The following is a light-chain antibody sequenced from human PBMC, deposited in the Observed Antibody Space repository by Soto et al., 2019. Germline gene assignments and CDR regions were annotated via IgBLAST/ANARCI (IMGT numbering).Light chain of an antibody. CDR3: CSFSRSGTSLV. Sequence: QSVLTQPASVSGSPGQSITISCTGTNNDVGSYDLVSWYQQHPGKAPKLMIYEVTKRPSGVSNRFSASKSGNTASLTISGLQAEDEADYYCCSFSRSGTSLVFGGGTKLTVL. CDR2: EVT. CDR1: NNDVGSYDL. V-gene: IGLV2-23*02. J-gene: IGLJ3*02.